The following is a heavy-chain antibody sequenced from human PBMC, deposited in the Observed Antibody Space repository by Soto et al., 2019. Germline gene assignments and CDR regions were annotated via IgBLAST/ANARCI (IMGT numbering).Heavy chain of an antibody. V-gene: IGHV3-72*01. CDR2: TRNKVDSYTT. D-gene: IGHD1-26*01. CDR1: GFTFSDHY. J-gene: IGHJ4*02. CDR3: ATGTVGAMDY. Sequence: GGSLRLSCAASGFTFSDHYMEWVRQAPGKGLEWVGRTRNKVDSYTTEYAASVRGRFTISRDDSKTSLYLQMNSLKTEDTALYYCATGTVGAMDYWGQGTLATVSS.